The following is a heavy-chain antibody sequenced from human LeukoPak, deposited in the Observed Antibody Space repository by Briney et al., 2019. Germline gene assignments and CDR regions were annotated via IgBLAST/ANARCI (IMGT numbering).Heavy chain of an antibody. Sequence: PGGSLRLSCAASGFTFSSYGMHWVRQAPGKGLEWVAAISYDGSNKYYADSVKGRFTISRDNSKNTLYLQMNSLRAEDTAVYYCAKDRTQQQLDPLVFDYWGQGTLVTVSS. CDR2: ISYDGSNK. CDR1: GFTFSSYG. V-gene: IGHV3-30*18. J-gene: IGHJ4*02. D-gene: IGHD6-13*01. CDR3: AKDRTQQQLDPLVFDY.